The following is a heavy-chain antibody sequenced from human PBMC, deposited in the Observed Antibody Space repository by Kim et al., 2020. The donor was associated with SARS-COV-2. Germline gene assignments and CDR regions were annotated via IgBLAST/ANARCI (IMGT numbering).Heavy chain of an antibody. Sequence: SETLSLTCAVSGGSITGYHWSWVRQTPGKGLEWIGYIYYSGNTNYNPSLKSRVTMSLDTSKNQFSLKLTSVTAADTAVYYCARALKRGSGSQFSHGMDVWGQGTTVTVS. CDR2: IYYSGNT. CDR3: ARALKRGSGSQFSHGMDV. V-gene: IGHV4-59*13. D-gene: IGHD3-10*01. J-gene: IGHJ6*02. CDR1: GGSITGYH.